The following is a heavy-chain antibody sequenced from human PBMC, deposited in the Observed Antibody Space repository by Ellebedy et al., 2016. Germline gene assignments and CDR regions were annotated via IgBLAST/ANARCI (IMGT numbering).Heavy chain of an antibody. CDR1: GYTFTGYF. V-gene: IGHV1-2*04. J-gene: IGHJ4*02. D-gene: IGHD3-16*01. CDR3: ARGMKLGIVWYYFDD. Sequence: ASVKVSCKASGYTFTGYFIHWVRQAPGQGLEWMGWINPNSGGTNYAQKFQGWVTMTRDTSISTAYMELSRLKSDDTAVYYCARGMKLGIVWYYFDDWGQGTLVTVSS. CDR2: INPNSGGT.